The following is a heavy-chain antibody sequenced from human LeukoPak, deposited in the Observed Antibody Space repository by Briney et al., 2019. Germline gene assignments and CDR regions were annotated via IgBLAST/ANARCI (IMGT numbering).Heavy chain of an antibody. D-gene: IGHD3-3*01. CDR2: INHSGST. CDR3: ARGLRTEWLSSYYYYYMDV. Sequence: SETLSLTCAVYGGSFSGYYWSWIRQPPGKGLEWIGEINHSGSTNYNPSLKSRVTISVDTSKNQFSLKLSSVTAADAAVSYCARGLRTEWLSSYYYYYMDVWGKGTTVTVS. CDR1: GGSFSGYY. V-gene: IGHV4-34*01. J-gene: IGHJ6*03.